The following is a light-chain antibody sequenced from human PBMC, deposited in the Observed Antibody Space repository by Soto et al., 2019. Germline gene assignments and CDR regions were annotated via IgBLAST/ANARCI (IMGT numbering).Light chain of an antibody. Sequence: EIVMTQSPATLSVSPGERATLSCRASQSVSSNFAWYQQKPGQAPRLLIYGASTRATGIPARFSGSGSGTEFTLTISSLQSEDFAVYYCQQYNNWPAITFGQGTRMAIK. CDR1: QSVSSN. V-gene: IGKV3D-15*01. J-gene: IGKJ5*01. CDR2: GAS. CDR3: QQYNNWPAIT.